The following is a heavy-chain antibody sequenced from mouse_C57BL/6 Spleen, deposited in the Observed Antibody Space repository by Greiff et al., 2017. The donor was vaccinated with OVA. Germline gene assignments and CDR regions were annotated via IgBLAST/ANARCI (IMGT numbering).Heavy chain of an antibody. V-gene: IGHV5-9-1*02. Sequence: EVKLMESGEGLVKPGGSLKLSCAASGFTFSSYAMSWVRQTPEQRLEWVEYISSGGGYIYYADTVKGRFTISRDNSRNTLYLQMSRLKSEDTAMYYCTRDGYFTDCYYEVWGTGTTVTVSS. D-gene: IGHD1-1*01. CDR3: TRDGYFTDCYYEV. J-gene: IGHJ1*03. CDR1: GFTFSSYA. CDR2: ISSGGGYI.